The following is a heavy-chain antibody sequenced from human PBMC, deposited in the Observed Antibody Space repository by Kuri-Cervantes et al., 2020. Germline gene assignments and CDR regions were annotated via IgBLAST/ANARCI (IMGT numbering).Heavy chain of an antibody. V-gene: IGHV4-61*05. CDR1: GGSISRSSSS. D-gene: IGHD2-2*01. CDR2: IYYSGST. CDR3: ARVRRPSQFDY. Sequence: SETLSLTCTVSGGSISRSSSSWGWIRQPPGKGLEWIGYIYYSGSTNYNPSLKSRVTISVDTSKNQFSLKLSPVTAADTAVYYCARVRRPSQFDYWGQGTLVTVSS. J-gene: IGHJ4*02.